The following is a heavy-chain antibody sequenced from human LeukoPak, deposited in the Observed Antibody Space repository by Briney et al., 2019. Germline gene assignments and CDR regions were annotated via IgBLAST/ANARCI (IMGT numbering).Heavy chain of an antibody. J-gene: IGHJ4*02. Sequence: GGSLRLSCAASGFTFSSYAMSWVRQAPGKGLEWVSGISGSGSSTYYADSVKGRFTISRDNSKNTLYLQMNSLRVEDTAAYYCAKEIAAAGLYYFDYWGQGTLVTVSS. CDR2: ISGSGSST. CDR1: GFTFSSYA. V-gene: IGHV3-23*01. CDR3: AKEIAAAGLYYFDY. D-gene: IGHD6-13*01.